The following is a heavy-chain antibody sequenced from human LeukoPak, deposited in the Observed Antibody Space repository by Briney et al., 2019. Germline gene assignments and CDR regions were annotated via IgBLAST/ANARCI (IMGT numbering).Heavy chain of an antibody. V-gene: IGHV6-1*01. D-gene: IGHD3-9*01. Sequence: SQTLSLTCAISGDSVSSNSAAWSWIRQSPSRGLEWLGRTYYRSKWYNDYAVSVKSRITINQDTSKNQFSLQLNSVTPEDTAVYYCARAPGGYDILTGYHFTLPFDYWGQGTLVTVSS. J-gene: IGHJ4*02. CDR2: TYYRSKWYN. CDR3: ARAPGGYDILTGYHFTLPFDY. CDR1: GDSVSSNSAA.